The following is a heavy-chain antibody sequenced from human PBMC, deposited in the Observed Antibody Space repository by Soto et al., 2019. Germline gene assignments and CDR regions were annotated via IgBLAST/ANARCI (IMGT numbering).Heavy chain of an antibody. V-gene: IGHV4-34*01. D-gene: IGHD2-2*03. J-gene: IGHJ5*02. CDR3: ARSLDIVLVPAAMQVGWFDP. CDR1: GLSFSGYY. CDR2: INHSGST. Sequence: SSETLSLTCAVYGLSFSGYYWSWIRQPPGKGLEWIGEINHSGSTYYNPSLKSRVTISVDRSKNQFSLKLSSVTAADTAVYYCARSLDIVLVPAAMQVGWFDPWGQGTLVTVSS.